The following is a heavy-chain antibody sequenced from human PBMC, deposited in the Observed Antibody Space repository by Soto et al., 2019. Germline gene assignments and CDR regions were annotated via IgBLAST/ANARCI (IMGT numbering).Heavy chain of an antibody. CDR3: AREGGDFYYAMDV. V-gene: IGHV3-74*01. Sequence: EVQLVESGGGLVQPGGSLRLSCVASGFTFSTYWMHWVRQVPGKGLVWVSRINTDGSSTSYADSVKGRFTISRDNAKNTLYLQMNSLRAEDTAVYYCAREGGDFYYAMDVWGQGPTVTVSS. J-gene: IGHJ6*02. CDR1: GFTFSTYW. D-gene: IGHD3-16*01. CDR2: INTDGSST.